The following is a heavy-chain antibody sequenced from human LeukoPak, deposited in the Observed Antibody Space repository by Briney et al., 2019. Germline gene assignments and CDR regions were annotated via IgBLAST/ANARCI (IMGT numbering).Heavy chain of an antibody. V-gene: IGHV3-74*01. Sequence: GGSLRLSCAASGFTFSSYWMHWVRQAPGKGLVWVSRINSDGSSTSYADSVKGRFTISRDNAKNTLYLQMNSLRAEDTAVCYCARVGTGTAMAWPFDYWGQGTLVTVSS. D-gene: IGHD5-18*01. CDR3: ARVGTGTAMAWPFDY. CDR2: INSDGSST. J-gene: IGHJ4*02. CDR1: GFTFSSYW.